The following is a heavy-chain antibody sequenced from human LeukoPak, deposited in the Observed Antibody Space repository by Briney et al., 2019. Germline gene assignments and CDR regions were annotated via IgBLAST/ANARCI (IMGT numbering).Heavy chain of an antibody. J-gene: IGHJ4*02. CDR3: ARKQWLGDLDY. D-gene: IGHD6-19*01. CDR2: MSAYNGNT. V-gene: IGHV1-18*01. CDR1: VYTVTSYG. Sequence: GASVKVSCKASVYTVTSYGISWVRQAPGQGLEWMGWMSAYNGNTNYAQKLQGRVTMTTDTSTSTAYMELRSLRSDDTAVYYCARKQWLGDLDYWGQGTLVTVSS.